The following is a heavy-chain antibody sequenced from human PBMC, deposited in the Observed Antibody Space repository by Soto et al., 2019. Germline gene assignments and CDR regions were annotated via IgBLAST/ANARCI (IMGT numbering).Heavy chain of an antibody. CDR3: ARQMTGSSPFYYYYYGMDV. Sequence: GESLKISCKGSGYSFTSYWIGWVRQMPGKGLEWMGIIYPGDSDTRYSPSFQGQVTISADKSISTAYLQWSSLKASDTAMYYCARQMTGSSPFYYYYYGMDVWGQGTTVTVSS. J-gene: IGHJ6*02. CDR2: IYPGDSDT. D-gene: IGHD3-9*01. V-gene: IGHV5-51*01. CDR1: GYSFTSYW.